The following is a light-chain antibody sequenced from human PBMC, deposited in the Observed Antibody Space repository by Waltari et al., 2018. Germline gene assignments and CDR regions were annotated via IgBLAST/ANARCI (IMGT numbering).Light chain of an antibody. CDR1: QGINNY. CDR2: YTN. Sequence: DIQMTQSPSSLSASVGDRVTITCQASQGINNYLNWFQQKPGKAPKLLIYYTNDLESGVPSRFSGSGSGTEFTLIISSLQPEDFATYYCLQYNSLPYSFGQGTKVEIK. J-gene: IGKJ2*03. CDR3: LQYNSLPYS. V-gene: IGKV1-17*01.